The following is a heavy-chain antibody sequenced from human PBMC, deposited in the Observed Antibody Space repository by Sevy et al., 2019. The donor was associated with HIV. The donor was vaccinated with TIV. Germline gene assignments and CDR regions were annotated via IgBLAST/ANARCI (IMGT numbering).Heavy chain of an antibody. J-gene: IGHJ6*02. CDR3: AKGKPPPVRVVGGPYLYYYGMDV. CDR2: ISGSGGST. V-gene: IGHV3-23*01. CDR1: GFTFSSYA. D-gene: IGHD2-15*01. Sequence: GGSLRLSCAASGFTFSSYAMSWVRQAPGKGLEWVSAISGSGGSTYYADSVKGRFTISRDNSKNTLCLQMNGLRAEETAGYYSAKGKPPPVRVVGGPYLYYYGMDVWGQGTTVTVSS.